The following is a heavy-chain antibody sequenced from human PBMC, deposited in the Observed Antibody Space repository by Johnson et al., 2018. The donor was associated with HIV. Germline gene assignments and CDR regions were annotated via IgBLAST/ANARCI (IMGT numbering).Heavy chain of an antibody. CDR1: GFSFSSYG. CDR3: AKVRGDFWSGYYGGLNDAFDI. D-gene: IGHD3-3*01. V-gene: IGHV3-30*02. Sequence: QVQLVESGGGVVQPGGSLRLSCAASGFSFSSYGMYWVRQAPGKGLEWVAFIRYDGSNKYYADSVKGRFTISRDNSKNTLYLQMNSLRAEDTAVYYCAKVRGDFWSGYYGGLNDAFDIWGQGTMVTVSS. J-gene: IGHJ3*02. CDR2: IRYDGSNK.